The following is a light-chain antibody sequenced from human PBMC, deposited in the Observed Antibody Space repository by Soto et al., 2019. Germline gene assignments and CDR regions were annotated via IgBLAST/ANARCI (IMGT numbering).Light chain of an antibody. CDR2: AAS. J-gene: IGKJ3*01. V-gene: IGKV1-27*01. CDR3: QKYSSGPV. Sequence: DIQMTQSPTSLSASVGDRVTITCRASQDIRNFVAWYQQKPGKAPKLLIYAASTLQSGVPSRFSGSGSGTDFTLTINGLQPEDVATYSCQKYSSGPVFGPGTKVEIK. CDR1: QDIRNF.